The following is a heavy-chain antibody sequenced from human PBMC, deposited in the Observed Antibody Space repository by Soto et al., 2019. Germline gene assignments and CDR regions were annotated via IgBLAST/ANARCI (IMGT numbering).Heavy chain of an antibody. CDR2: ILYDGSDE. CDR1: GFTFSSHG. Sequence: QVQLVESGGGVVQPGRFLRLSCAASGFTFSSHGMHWVRQAPGKGLEWVALILYDGSDEFYTDSVRGRFTISRDDSKNTLYLQMNSLRAEDTAVYYCAKDDTSGYYYIDYWGQGTLVTVSS. CDR3: AKDDTSGYYYIDY. J-gene: IGHJ4*02. D-gene: IGHD3-22*01. V-gene: IGHV3-30*18.